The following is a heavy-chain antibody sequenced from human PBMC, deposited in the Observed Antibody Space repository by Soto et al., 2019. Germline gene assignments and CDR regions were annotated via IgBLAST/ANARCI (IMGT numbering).Heavy chain of an antibody. V-gene: IGHV5-51*01. CDR3: ATRGNSHAYFDF. J-gene: IGHJ4*02. CDR2: IYPGDSDT. D-gene: IGHD5-18*01. Sequence: PGESLKISCKGSGYTFTSYWIAWVRQMPGEGLEWMGLIYPGDSDTRYSPSFQGQVTISADKFISTAYLQWSSLKPSDTAMYYCATRGNSHAYFDFWGQGTLVTVSS. CDR1: GYTFTSYW.